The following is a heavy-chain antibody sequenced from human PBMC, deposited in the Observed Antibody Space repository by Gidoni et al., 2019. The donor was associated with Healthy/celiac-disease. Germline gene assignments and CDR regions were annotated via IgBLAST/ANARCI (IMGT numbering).Heavy chain of an antibody. Sequence: EVQLLESGGGVVQPGGSLRLSCSASGFTFSSYAMNWVRQAPGKGLEWVSAISGSGCSTYYADSVKGRFTISRDNSKNTLYLQMNSLRAEDTAVYYCAKDHTVCSAFDIWGQGTMVTVSS. CDR1: GFTFSSYA. J-gene: IGHJ3*02. D-gene: IGHD4-17*01. CDR2: ISGSGCST. V-gene: IGHV3-23*01. CDR3: AKDHTVCSAFDI.